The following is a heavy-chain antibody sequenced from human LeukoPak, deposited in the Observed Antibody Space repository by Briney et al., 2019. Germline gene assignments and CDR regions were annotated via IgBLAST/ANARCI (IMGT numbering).Heavy chain of an antibody. D-gene: IGHD1-7*01. Sequence: PGGSLRLSCAASGFTFSNYNMNWVRQAPGKGLEWVSSISSSSSSIYYADSVKGRFTISRDNAKNSLFLQMNSLRDEDTAVFYCARLNWNSRLHFDYWGQGTLVTVSS. CDR3: ARLNWNSRLHFDY. CDR1: GFTFSNYN. CDR2: ISSSSSSI. V-gene: IGHV3-48*02. J-gene: IGHJ4*02.